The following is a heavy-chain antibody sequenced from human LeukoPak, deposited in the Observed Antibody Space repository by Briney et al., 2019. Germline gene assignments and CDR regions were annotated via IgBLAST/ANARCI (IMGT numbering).Heavy chain of an antibody. Sequence: PGGSLRLSCSASGFTFSRFAMHWVRQAPGKGLECVSAISSNGGSTYYADSVKGRFTISRDNSKNTLYLQVSSLRAEDTAVYYCVTPPLYNAYDYYFDYWGQGTLVTVSS. CDR2: ISSNGGST. J-gene: IGHJ4*02. CDR3: VTPPLYNAYDYYFDY. D-gene: IGHD5-12*01. V-gene: IGHV3-64D*06. CDR1: GFTFSRFA.